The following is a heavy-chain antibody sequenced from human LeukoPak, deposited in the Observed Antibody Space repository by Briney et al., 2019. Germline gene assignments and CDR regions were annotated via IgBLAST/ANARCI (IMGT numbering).Heavy chain of an antibody. CDR1: GGSLSSYY. D-gene: IGHD1-1*01. V-gene: IGHV4-59*08. J-gene: IGHJ6*03. CDR2: IYYSVST. CDR3: ARHWERDPPKYYMDV. Sequence: SETLSLTCTVSGGSLSSYYWSWIRQPPGKGLEWIGYIYYSVSTNYNPSLKSRVTISVDTSKNQFSLKLSSVTAADTAVYYCARHWERDPPKYYMDVWGKGTTVTVSS.